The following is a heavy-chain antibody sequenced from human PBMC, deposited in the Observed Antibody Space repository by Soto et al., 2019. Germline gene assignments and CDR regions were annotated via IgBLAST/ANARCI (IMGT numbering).Heavy chain of an antibody. Sequence: EVPLVESGGGLVKPGESLSLSCAASGFTFTNAWMNWVRQAPGKGLEWVGRIRSKTDGGTPDYAAPVKGRFTISRDDSKNTLYVQMNSLKTEDTAIYYCTTEKGYWGQGTLVTVSS. CDR1: GFTFTNAW. V-gene: IGHV3-15*07. J-gene: IGHJ4*02. CDR3: TTEKGY. CDR2: IRSKTDGGTP.